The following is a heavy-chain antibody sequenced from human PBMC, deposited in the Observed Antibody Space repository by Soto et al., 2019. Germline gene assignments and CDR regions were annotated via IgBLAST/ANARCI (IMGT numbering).Heavy chain of an antibody. CDR3: AAPRDEYGSGVSWFTYGMDI. J-gene: IGHJ6*02. D-gene: IGHD3-10*01. V-gene: IGHV3-23*01. CDR1: GFTFSDFA. CDR2: LDGAGGST. Sequence: GGSLRLSCLASGFTFSDFAMTWVRHVPGRGLEWVASLDGAGGSTYYAESVRGRFSISRDKSQNTLFLQMKRLTVDDTAIYYCAAPRDEYGSGVSWFTYGMDIWGQGTTVTVSS.